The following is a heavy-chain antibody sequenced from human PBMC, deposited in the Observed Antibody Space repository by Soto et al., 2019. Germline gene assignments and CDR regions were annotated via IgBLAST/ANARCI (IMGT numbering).Heavy chain of an antibody. D-gene: IGHD3-10*02. CDR3: AHGYVQLLATFHYFDS. CDR2: IYWADDK. Sequence: SGPTLVNPTPPLTLTCTFSGFSITVNGEGVGWIRQPPGKALEWLALIYWADDKRYSPSLRNRLTITLDNSKDQVILTMTDLGPADTATYYCAHGYVQLLATFHYFDSWGQGTQVTVSS. J-gene: IGHJ4*02. CDR1: GFSITVNGEG. V-gene: IGHV2-5*02.